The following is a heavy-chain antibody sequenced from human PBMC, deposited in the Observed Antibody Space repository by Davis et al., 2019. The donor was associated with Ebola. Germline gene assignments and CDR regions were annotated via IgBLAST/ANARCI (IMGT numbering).Heavy chain of an antibody. J-gene: IGHJ6*02. CDR1: GFTFSSYA. Sequence: GESLKISCAASGFTFSSYAMSWVRQAPGKGLEWVSFIYSGGSTYYAESVKGRFTISRDNSKNTLYLQMNSLRAEDTAVYYCARDLVDFGSYGMDVWGQGTTVTVSS. V-gene: IGHV3-53*01. CDR3: ARDLVDFGSYGMDV. D-gene: IGHD3-3*01. CDR2: IYSGGST.